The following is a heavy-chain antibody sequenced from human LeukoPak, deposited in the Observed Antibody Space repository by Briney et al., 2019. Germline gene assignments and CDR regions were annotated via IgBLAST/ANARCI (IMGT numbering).Heavy chain of an antibody. J-gene: IGHJ4*02. CDR3: AREGSSLVG. V-gene: IGHV1/OR15-1*04. D-gene: IGHD6-13*01. Sequence: ASVKVSCKASGYIFTDYYMHWVRQAPGQELGWMGRINPNSGGTNYAQKFQGRVTMTRDTSTSTAYMELRSLRSDDTAVYYCAREGSSLVGWGQGTLVTVSS. CDR2: INPNSGGT. CDR1: GYIFTDYY.